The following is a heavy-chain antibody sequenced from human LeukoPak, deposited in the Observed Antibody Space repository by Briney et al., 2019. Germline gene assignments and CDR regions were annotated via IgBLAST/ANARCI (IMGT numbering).Heavy chain of an antibody. V-gene: IGHV3-23*01. J-gene: IGHJ3*02. CDR2: ITRSGGST. CDR1: GFTFSSYA. CDR3: AKGIPLYYYDSSGYAIDI. D-gene: IGHD3-22*01. Sequence: GGSLRLSCAASGFTFSSYAMSWVRQAPGKGLEWVSAITRSGGSTYYADSVKGRFTISRDNSKNTLYLQMNSLRAEDTAVYYCAKGIPLYYYDSSGYAIDIWGQGTMVTVSS.